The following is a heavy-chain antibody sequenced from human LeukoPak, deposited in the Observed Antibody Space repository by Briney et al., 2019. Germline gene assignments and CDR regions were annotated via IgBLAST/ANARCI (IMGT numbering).Heavy chain of an antibody. CDR1: GGSFSGYY. J-gene: IGHJ6*03. Sequence: SETLSLTCAVYGGSFSGYYWSWLRQPPGKGLEWIGEINHSGSTNYNPSLKSRVTISVDTSKNQFSLKLSSVTAADTAVYYCARGRITMVRGVIRAYYYMDVWGKGTTVTVSS. V-gene: IGHV4-34*01. CDR2: INHSGST. D-gene: IGHD3-10*01. CDR3: ARGRITMVRGVIRAYYYMDV.